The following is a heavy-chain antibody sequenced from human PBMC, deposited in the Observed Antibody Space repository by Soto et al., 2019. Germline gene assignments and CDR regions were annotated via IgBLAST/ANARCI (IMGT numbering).Heavy chain of an antibody. D-gene: IGHD1-26*01. CDR1: GFSFSSYG. Sequence: QVQLVESGGGVVQPGKSLRLSCAASGFSFSSYGIHWVRQAPGKGLEWVSLIWFDGGNKYYAGSVKGRFTISRDNSKNTLYLQMNSLRAEDTAVYYCARGSGNYYYAMDVWGQGTTVTVSS. CDR3: ARGSGNYYYAMDV. V-gene: IGHV3-33*01. CDR2: IWFDGGNK. J-gene: IGHJ6*02.